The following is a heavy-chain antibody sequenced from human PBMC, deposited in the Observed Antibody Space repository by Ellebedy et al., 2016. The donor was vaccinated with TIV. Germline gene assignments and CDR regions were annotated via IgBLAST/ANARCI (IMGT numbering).Heavy chain of an antibody. J-gene: IGHJ6*02. D-gene: IGHD5-24*01. CDR3: ARDPTNWKVATIEGYYGMDV. CDR1: GFTFSSYS. V-gene: IGHV3-21*01. CDR2: ISSSSSYI. Sequence: PGGSLRLSCVASGFTFSSYSMNWVRQAPGKGLEWVSSISSSSSYIYYADSVKGRFTISRDNAKNSLYLQMNSLRAEDTAVYYCARDPTNWKVATIEGYYGMDVWGQGTTVTVSS.